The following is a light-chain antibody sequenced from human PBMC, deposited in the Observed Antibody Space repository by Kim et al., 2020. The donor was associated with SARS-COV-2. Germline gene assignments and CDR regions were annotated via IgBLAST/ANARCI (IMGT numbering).Light chain of an antibody. CDR1: KLGDKY. CDR2: QDS. J-gene: IGLJ2*01. CDR3: QAWDSSTAV. V-gene: IGLV3-1*01. Sequence: SLSPGQTASITCPGDKLGDKYACWYQQKPGQSPVLVIYQDSKRPSGIPERFSGSNSGNTATLTISGTQAMDEADYYCQAWDSSTAVFGGGTQLTVL.